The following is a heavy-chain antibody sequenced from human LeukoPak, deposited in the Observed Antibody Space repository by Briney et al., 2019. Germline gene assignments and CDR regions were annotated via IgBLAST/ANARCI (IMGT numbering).Heavy chain of an antibody. Sequence: PSETLSLTCAVSGVSFNDYYWSWVRQPPGRGLEWIGEINHSGYTNDSPSLKSRVTLSIDTSRKQFSLNLRPVTVADTGIYYCTRMTTGHDYWGQGTLVTVSS. D-gene: IGHD4-17*01. CDR3: TRMTTGHDY. V-gene: IGHV4-34*01. J-gene: IGHJ4*02. CDR2: INHSGYT. CDR1: GVSFNDYY.